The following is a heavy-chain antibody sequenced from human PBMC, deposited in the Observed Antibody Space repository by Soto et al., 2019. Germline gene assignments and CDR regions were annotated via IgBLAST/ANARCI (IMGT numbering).Heavy chain of an antibody. V-gene: IGHV4-59*08. J-gene: IGHJ4*02. Sequence: HVQLQESGPGLVKPSETLSLICTVSGDSISSYYWSWIRQPPGKGLEWIGFIYYTGSTNYNPSLKGRVTISVDASKNQRSLKLSSVTAADTAVYYCARRAGAGPGRIDFWGQGTLVTVSS. CDR3: ARRAGAGPGRIDF. CDR1: GDSISSYY. CDR2: IYYTGST. D-gene: IGHD6-19*01.